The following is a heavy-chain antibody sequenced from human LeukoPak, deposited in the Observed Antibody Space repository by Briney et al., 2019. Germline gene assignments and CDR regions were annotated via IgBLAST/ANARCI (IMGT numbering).Heavy chain of an antibody. CDR3: ARGLPYSR. D-gene: IGHD6-13*01. V-gene: IGHV4-39*07. CDR2: IYYSGST. Sequence: PSETLSLTCTVSGGSISSSSYYWGWIRQPPGKGLEWIGSIYYSGSTYYNPSLKSRVTISVDTSKNQFSLKLSSVTAADTAVYYCARGLPYSRWGQGTLVTVSA. J-gene: IGHJ4*02. CDR1: GGSISSSSYY.